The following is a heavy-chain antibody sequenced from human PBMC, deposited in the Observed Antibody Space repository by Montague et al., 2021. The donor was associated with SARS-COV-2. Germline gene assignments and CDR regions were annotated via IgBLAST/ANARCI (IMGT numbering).Heavy chain of an antibody. V-gene: IGHV4-4*07. CDR1: GGSIDYYY. D-gene: IGHD6-13*01. Sequence: SETLSLTCTVSGGSIDYYYWHWLRQSAGKGLEWIGRIYSSGNTNSNPSLESRVIMSVASSQNQFSLKLNSVTAADTAVYYCARGDHPTTASWCFFDSWGQGALVTVSS. J-gene: IGHJ4*02. CDR2: IYSSGNT. CDR3: ARGDHPTTASWCFFDS.